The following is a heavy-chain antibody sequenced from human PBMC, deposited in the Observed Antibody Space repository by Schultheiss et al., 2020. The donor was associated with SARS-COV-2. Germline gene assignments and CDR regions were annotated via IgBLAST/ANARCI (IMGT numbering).Heavy chain of an antibody. Sequence: SETLSLTCTVSGGSISTSSYYWGWIRQPPTKGLEWIGSIYYRGTTYYNPSLKSRVTISVDTSKNQFSLKLSSVTAADTAVYYCARGFGAGPFDIWGQGTTVTVSS. J-gene: IGHJ3*02. CDR1: GGSISTSSYY. D-gene: IGHD3-10*01. CDR3: ARGFGAGPFDI. V-gene: IGHV4-39*01. CDR2: IYYRGTT.